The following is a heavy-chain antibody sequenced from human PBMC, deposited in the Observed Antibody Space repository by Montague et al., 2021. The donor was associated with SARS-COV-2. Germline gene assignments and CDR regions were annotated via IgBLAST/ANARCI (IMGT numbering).Heavy chain of an antibody. CDR1: GFTFSSYS. CDR2: TSSSSSTT. Sequence: SLRLSCAASGFTFSSYSMNWVRQAPGKGLEWVSYTSSSSSTTYXXXSXXXRFXISRDNAKNSLYLQMNSLRDEDTAVYYCARDLGLVPAMVHYYYYGMDVWGQGTTVTVSS. D-gene: IGHD5-18*01. V-gene: IGHV3-48*02. J-gene: IGHJ6*02. CDR3: ARDLGLVPAMVHYYYYGMDV.